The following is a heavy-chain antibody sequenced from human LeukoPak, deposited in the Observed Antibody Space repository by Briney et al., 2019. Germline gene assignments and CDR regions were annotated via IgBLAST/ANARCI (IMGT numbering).Heavy chain of an antibody. Sequence: ASVKVSCKASGYTFTSYYMHWVRQAPGQGLEWMGIINPSGGSTSYAQKFQGRVTMTRDTSTSTVYMELSSLRSEDTAVYYCARGLNGIAAARRDAFDIWGQGTMVTVSS. CDR3: ARGLNGIAAARRDAFDI. V-gene: IGHV1-46*01. J-gene: IGHJ3*02. D-gene: IGHD6-13*01. CDR2: INPSGGST. CDR1: GYTFTSYY.